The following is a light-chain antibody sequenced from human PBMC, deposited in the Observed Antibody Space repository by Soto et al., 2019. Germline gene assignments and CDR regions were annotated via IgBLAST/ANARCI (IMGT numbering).Light chain of an antibody. CDR3: NYNKDWPPLS. J-gene: IGKJ4*01. CDR1: QTISSN. V-gene: IGKV3-15*01. Sequence: EVVMTQSPATLSASPGERATLSCRASQTISSNVAWYQQKPGQAPRLLIYGASTRATGIPARFSGSGSGTNSTPPFSSLQSENLEVYYCNYNKDWPPLSSGGGPRWRSN. CDR2: GAS.